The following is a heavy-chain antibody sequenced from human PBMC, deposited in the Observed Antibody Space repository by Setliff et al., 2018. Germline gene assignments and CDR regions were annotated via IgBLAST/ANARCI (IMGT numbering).Heavy chain of an antibody. V-gene: IGHV4-59*01. CDR1: GGSISSYY. CDR2: IYYSGST. Sequence: KTSETLSLTCTVSGGSISSYYRSWIRQPPGKRLEWIGYIYYSGSTNYNPSLESRVTISVDTSKNQFSLRLNSATAADTAVYYCARLRGAFDYWGQGTQVTVSS. D-gene: IGHD3-16*01. CDR3: ARLRGAFDY. J-gene: IGHJ4*02.